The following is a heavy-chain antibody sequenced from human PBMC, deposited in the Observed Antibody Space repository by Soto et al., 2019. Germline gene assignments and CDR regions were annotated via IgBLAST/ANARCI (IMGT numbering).Heavy chain of an antibody. CDR2: ISGSGGST. V-gene: IGHV3-23*01. CDR1: GFTFSSYW. J-gene: IGHJ3*02. Sequence: PGGSLRLSCAASGFTFSSYWMSWVRQAPGKGLEWVSAISGSGGSTYYADSVKGRFTISRDNSKNTLYLQMNSLRAEDTAVYYCAKDRSSSGWQRADAFDIWGQGTMVT. D-gene: IGHD6-19*01. CDR3: AKDRSSSGWQRADAFDI.